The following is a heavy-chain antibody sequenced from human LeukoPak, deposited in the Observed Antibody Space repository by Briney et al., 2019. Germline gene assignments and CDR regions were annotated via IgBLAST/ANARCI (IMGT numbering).Heavy chain of an antibody. V-gene: IGHV3-7*04. CDR2: ISPDGSQT. D-gene: IGHD6-19*01. CDR1: GFTFRDYW. CDR3: ARATEVAAAGGGS. J-gene: IGHJ5*02. Sequence: PAGGSLRLSCGASGFTFRDYWMTWVRQAPGKGLEWVANISPDGSQTFYVDSARGRFTIYRDNAKNSLLLQLNSLTVDHTATYYCARATEVAAAGGGSWGQGTLVTVSS.